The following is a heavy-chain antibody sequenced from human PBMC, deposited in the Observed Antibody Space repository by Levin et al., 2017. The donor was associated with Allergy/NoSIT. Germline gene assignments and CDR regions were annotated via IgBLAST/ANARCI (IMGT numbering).Heavy chain of an antibody. V-gene: IGHV4-30-2*01. CDR3: ARARVRGIIGTPLDP. D-gene: IGHD3-10*01. J-gene: IGHJ5*02. CDR1: GGSISSDGDS. CDR2: IYHSGST. Sequence: SQTLSLTCAVSGGSISSDGDSWTWIRQPPGKGLEWIAYIYHSGSTYYNPSLRGRVTISVDRSKNQVSLNLSSATAADTAVYYCARARVRGIIGTPLDPWGQGILVTVSS.